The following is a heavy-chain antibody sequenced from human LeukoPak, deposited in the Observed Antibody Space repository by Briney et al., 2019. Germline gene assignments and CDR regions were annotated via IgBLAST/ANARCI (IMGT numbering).Heavy chain of an antibody. CDR3: ARASSGYWRYYFDY. J-gene: IGHJ4*02. D-gene: IGHD3-22*01. CDR2: MNPNSGNT. CDR1: GYTFTSYD. V-gene: IGHV1-8*03. Sequence: ASVKVSCKASGYTFTSYDINWVRQATGQGLEWMGWMNPNSGNTGYAQKFQGRVTITRNTSISTAYMELSSLRSEDTAVYYCARASSGYWRYYFDYWGQGNPGHRLL.